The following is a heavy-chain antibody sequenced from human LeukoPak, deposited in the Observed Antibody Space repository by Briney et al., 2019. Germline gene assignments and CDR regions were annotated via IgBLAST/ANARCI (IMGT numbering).Heavy chain of an antibody. D-gene: IGHD5-18*01. J-gene: IGHJ4*02. CDR1: GYTFTGYH. Sequence: ASVKVSCKASGYTFTGYHMHWVRQAPGQGLEWMGGIIPIFGTANYAQKFQGRVTITADKSTSTAYMELSSLRSEDTAVYYCARQYSYGSIDYWGQGTLVTVSS. V-gene: IGHV1-69*06. CDR2: IIPIFGTA. CDR3: ARQYSYGSIDY.